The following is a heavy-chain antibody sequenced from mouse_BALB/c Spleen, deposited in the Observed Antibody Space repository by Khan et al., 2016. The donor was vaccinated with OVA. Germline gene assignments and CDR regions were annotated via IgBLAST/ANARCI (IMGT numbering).Heavy chain of an antibody. J-gene: IGHJ3*01. CDR2: IDYSGST. V-gene: IGHV3-2*02. CDR3: ARLGPGFAY. CDR1: GYSITSDYA. Sequence: EVQLQESGPGLVKPSQSLSLTCTVTGYSITSDYAWNWIRQFPGNKLEWMGYIDYSGSTSSNPSLKSRISITRDTSKNQFFLRLNSVTDEDTATYYCARLGPGFAYWGQGTLVTVSA.